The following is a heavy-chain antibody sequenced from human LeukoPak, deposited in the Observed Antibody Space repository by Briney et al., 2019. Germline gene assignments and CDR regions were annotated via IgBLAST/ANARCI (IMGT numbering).Heavy chain of an antibody. V-gene: IGHV3-23*01. D-gene: IGHD2/OR15-2a*01. CDR2: LGISGGYT. CDR3: ATNLIGAGEYFQQ. Sequence: ETLSLTCAVYGGSFSGYYWSWIRQAPGKGLQWVSSLGISGGYTWYAGSVKGRFTISRDSSKNTLYLQMNSLGAEDTAVYYCATNLIGAGEYFQQWGQGTLVTVSS. CDR1: GGSFSGYY. J-gene: IGHJ1*01.